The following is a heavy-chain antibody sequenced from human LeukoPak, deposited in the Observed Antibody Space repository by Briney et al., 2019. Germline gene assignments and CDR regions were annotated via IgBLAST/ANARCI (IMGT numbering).Heavy chain of an antibody. CDR1: GYTLTELS. CDR2: FHPEDGET. Sequence: ASVKVSCKVSGYTLTELSMHWARQAPGKGLEWMGGFHPEDGETIHAQKFQGRVTTTEDTSTNTANMELSSLRSEDTAVYYCATARGTYQKGAAGTYFDYWGQGTLVTVSS. J-gene: IGHJ4*02. CDR3: ATARGTYQKGAAGTYFDY. D-gene: IGHD6-13*01. V-gene: IGHV1-24*01.